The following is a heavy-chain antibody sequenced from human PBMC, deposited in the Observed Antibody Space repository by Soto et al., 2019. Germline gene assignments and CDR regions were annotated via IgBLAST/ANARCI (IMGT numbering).Heavy chain of an antibody. Sequence: SETLSLTCTVSGGSISSSSYYWGWIRQPPGKGLEWIGSIYYSGSTYYNPSLKSRVTISVDTSKNQFSLKLSSVTAADTAVYYCARPLWFGTNYYMDVWGKGTTVTVSS. CDR3: ARPLWFGTNYYMDV. V-gene: IGHV4-39*01. CDR2: IYYSGST. CDR1: GGSISSSSYY. J-gene: IGHJ6*03. D-gene: IGHD3-10*01.